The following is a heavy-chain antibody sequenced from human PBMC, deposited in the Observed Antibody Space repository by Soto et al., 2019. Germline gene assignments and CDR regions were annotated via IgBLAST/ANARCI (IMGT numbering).Heavy chain of an antibody. D-gene: IGHD3-16*01. CDR1: GLTFSSYA. Sequence: EVQLLESGGGLVQPGGSLRLSCAASGLTFSSYAMSWVRQAPGKGLEWVSAISGSGGSTYYADSVKGRFTISRDNSKNTLYLQMNSLRAEDTAVYYCAKSQGGGPDAFDIWGQGTMVTVSS. J-gene: IGHJ3*02. CDR3: AKSQGGGPDAFDI. V-gene: IGHV3-23*01. CDR2: ISGSGGST.